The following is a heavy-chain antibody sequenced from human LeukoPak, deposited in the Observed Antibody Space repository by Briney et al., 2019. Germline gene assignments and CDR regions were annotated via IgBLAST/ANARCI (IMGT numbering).Heavy chain of an antibody. CDR2: INHGGST. Sequence: SETLSLTCAVYGGSFSGYYWSWIRQPPGKGLEWIGEINHGGSTNYNPSLKSRVTISVDTSKNQFSLKLSSVTAADTAVYYCARAAQLVRDFDYWGQGTLVTVSS. V-gene: IGHV4-34*01. CDR3: ARAAQLVRDFDY. D-gene: IGHD6-13*01. CDR1: GGSFSGYY. J-gene: IGHJ4*02.